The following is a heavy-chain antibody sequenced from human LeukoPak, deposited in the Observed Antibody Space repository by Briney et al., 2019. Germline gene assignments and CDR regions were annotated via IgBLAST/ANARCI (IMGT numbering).Heavy chain of an antibody. D-gene: IGHD5-18*01. Sequence: SQTLSLTCTVSGGSISSGDYYLSWIRQPPGKGLEWIGYIYYSGSTYYNPSLKSRVTISVDTSKNQFSLKLSSVTAADTAVYYCARWGNTAMVQWPQRSAFDIWGQGTMVTVSS. CDR3: ARWGNTAMVQWPQRSAFDI. CDR1: GGSISSGDYY. V-gene: IGHV4-30-4*01. J-gene: IGHJ3*02. CDR2: IYYSGST.